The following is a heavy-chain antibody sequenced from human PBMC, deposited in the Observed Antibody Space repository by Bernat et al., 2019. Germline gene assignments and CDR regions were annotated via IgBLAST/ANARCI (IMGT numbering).Heavy chain of an antibody. Sequence: QVQLVESGGGVVQPGRSLRLSCAASGFTFSSYGMHWVRQAPGKGLEWVAVISYDGSNKYYADSVKGRFTISRDNSKNTLYLQMNSLRAEDTAVYFCVKVGGRYGTFDYWGQGTLVTVSS. CDR1: GFTFSSYG. D-gene: IGHD5-18*01. J-gene: IGHJ4*02. CDR3: VKVGGRYGTFDY. CDR2: ISYDGSNK. V-gene: IGHV3-30*18.